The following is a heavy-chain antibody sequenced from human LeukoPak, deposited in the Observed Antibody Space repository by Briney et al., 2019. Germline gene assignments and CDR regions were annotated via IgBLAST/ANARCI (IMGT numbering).Heavy chain of an antibody. CDR1: GFTFGTYW. V-gene: IGHV3-7*01. CDR3: AGIYCSSTNCYRHFDY. Sequence: GGSLRLSCTASGFTFGTYWMTWVRQAPGKGLEWVANMKQDGSEKYYVDSVKGRFTISRDNAKNSLYLQMNSLRAEDTAVYYCAGIYCSSTNCYRHFDYWGQGTLVTVSS. D-gene: IGHD2-2*01. CDR2: MKQDGSEK. J-gene: IGHJ4*02.